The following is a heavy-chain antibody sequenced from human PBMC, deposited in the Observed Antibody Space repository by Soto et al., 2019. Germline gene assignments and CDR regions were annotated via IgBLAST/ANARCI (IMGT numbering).Heavy chain of an antibody. CDR3: EKARLGGNFDY. CDR1: GFTFNNYA. CDR2: ISGTGAST. Sequence: EVQLLDSGGGLVQPGGSLRLSCAASGFTFNNYAMNWVRQAPGKGLEWVATISGTGASTYYADSVKGRFTISRDNSKNTLYLQRNSLRVEDTAVYDCEKARLGGNFDYCGQGTQVTVSS. J-gene: IGHJ4*02. V-gene: IGHV3-23*01.